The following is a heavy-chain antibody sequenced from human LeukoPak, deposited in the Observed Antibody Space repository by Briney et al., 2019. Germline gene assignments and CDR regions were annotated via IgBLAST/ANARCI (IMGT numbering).Heavy chain of an antibody. V-gene: IGHV4-59*01. J-gene: IGHJ6*04. CDR1: GDSISSYY. D-gene: IGHD3-10*01. Sequence: MASETLSLTCTVSGDSISSYYWSWIRQPPGKGLEWLGYIYYRGSTNYNPSLKSRLTISVDTSKNQFSLKRSSLPATDTAVYYCARDLVEYYGSGSYYPRTSRYYYYGMDVWGKGTPVTVSS. CDR3: ARDLVEYYGSGSYYPRTSRYYYYGMDV. CDR2: IYYRGST.